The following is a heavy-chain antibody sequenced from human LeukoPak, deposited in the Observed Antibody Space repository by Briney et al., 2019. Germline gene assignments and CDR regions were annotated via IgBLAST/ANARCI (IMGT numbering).Heavy chain of an antibody. D-gene: IGHD6-19*01. J-gene: IGHJ3*02. CDR3: ARGASVVAGTDNAFDI. Sequence: PGGSLRLSCAASGFTFSSYNMNWVRQAPGKGLEWVSSISTSSSYIYYTDSMKGRFTISRDNARNSLYLQMNSLRAEDTAVYYCARGASVVAGTDNAFDIWGQGTMVTVSS. CDR2: ISTSSSYI. V-gene: IGHV3-21*01. CDR1: GFTFSSYN.